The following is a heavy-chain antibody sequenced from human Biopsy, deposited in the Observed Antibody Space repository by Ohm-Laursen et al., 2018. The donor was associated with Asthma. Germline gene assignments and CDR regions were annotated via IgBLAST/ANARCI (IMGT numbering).Heavy chain of an antibody. CDR3: ASPVNRAFGGYEWAAVFDY. Sequence: TLSLTCTVSGASIRGSGSYWAWIRQAPGKGPEWIGTTHYSGSTFYKPSLRSRATMSLDTSTNHFSLRLGSVTATDTAVYYCASPVNRAFGGYEWAAVFDYWGQGILVTVSS. CDR1: GASIRGSGSY. J-gene: IGHJ4*02. V-gene: IGHV4-39*01. D-gene: IGHD5-12*01. CDR2: THYSGST.